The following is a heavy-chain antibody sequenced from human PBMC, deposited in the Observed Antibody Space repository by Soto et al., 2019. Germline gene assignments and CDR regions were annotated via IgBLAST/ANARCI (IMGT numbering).Heavy chain of an antibody. CDR1: GFTFSDYY. CDR2: ISSSGSTI. V-gene: IGHV3-11*04. J-gene: IGHJ3*01. Sequence: PGGSLRLSSAASGFTFSDYYMSWIRQAPGKGLEWVSYISSSGSTIYYADSVKGRFTISRDNAKNSLYLQMNSLRAEDTAVYYCAKGSGDFLRYDGLDVWGQGTVVTVSS. D-gene: IGHD4-17*01. CDR3: AKGSGDFLRYDGLDV.